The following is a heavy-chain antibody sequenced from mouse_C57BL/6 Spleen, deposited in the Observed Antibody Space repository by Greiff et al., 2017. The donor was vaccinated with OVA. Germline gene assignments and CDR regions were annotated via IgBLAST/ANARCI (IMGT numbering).Heavy chain of an antibody. J-gene: IGHJ1*03. D-gene: IGHD2-3*01. CDR2: ISYDGSN. V-gene: IGHV3-6*01. Sequence: ESGPGLVKPSQSLSLTCSVTGYSITSGYYWNWIRQFPGNKLEWMGYISYDGSNNYNPSLKNRISITRDTSKNQFFLKLNSVTTEDTATYYCARSYDPYWYFDVWGTGTTVTVSS. CDR1: GYSITSGYY. CDR3: ARSYDPYWYFDV.